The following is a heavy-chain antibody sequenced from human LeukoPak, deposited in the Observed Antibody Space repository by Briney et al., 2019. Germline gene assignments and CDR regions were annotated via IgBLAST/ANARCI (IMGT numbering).Heavy chain of an antibody. CDR2: IRYDGSNK. CDR3: AKGRGWFGELYADAFDI. J-gene: IGHJ3*02. CDR1: GFTFSSYG. Sequence: GGSLRLSCAASGFTFSSYGMHWVRQAPGKGLEWVAFIRYDGSNKYYADSVKGRFTISRDNSKNTLYLQMDSLRAEDTAVYYCAKGRGWFGELYADAFDIWGQGTMVTVSS. D-gene: IGHD3-10*01. V-gene: IGHV3-30*02.